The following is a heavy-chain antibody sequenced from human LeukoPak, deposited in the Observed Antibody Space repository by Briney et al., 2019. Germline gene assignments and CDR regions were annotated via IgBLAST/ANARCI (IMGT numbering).Heavy chain of an antibody. CDR2: IYYSGST. CDR3: ARAISYYYDSSGYYFDY. J-gene: IGHJ4*02. D-gene: IGHD3-22*01. Sequence: SETLSLTCTVSGGSISSYYWSWIRQPPGKGLEWIGYIYYSGSTNYNPSLKSRVTISVDTSKNQLSLKLSSVTAADTAVYYCARAISYYYDSSGYYFDYWGQGTLVTVSS. V-gene: IGHV4-59*01. CDR1: GGSISSYY.